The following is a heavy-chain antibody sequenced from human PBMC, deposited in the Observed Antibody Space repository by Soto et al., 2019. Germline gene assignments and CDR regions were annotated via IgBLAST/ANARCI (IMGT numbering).Heavy chain of an antibody. D-gene: IGHD3-22*01. J-gene: IGHJ2*01. V-gene: IGHV3-66*01. Sequence: EVQLVESGGGLVQPGGSLRLSCAASGFTVSSNYMSWVRQAPGKGLEWVSVIYSGGSTYYADSVKGRFTISRDNSKNTLYLQMNRLRAEDTAVYYCARGLGYDGSGYYRYWYFALWGRGTLVTVSS. CDR3: ARGLGYDGSGYYRYWYFAL. CDR1: GFTVSSNY. CDR2: IYSGGST.